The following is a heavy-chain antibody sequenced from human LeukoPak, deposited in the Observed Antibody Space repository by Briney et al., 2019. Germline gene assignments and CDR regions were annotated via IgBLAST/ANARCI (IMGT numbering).Heavy chain of an antibody. D-gene: IGHD6-25*01. V-gene: IGHV3-74*01. Sequence: PGGSLRLSCAASGFTFSSYWVHWVRQAPGKGLVWVSRINGDGRSTSYADSVKGRFTISRDNAKNTLYLQMTSLRVEDTAVYYCAAVVRSGSPFDYWGQGTLVTVS. CDR2: INGDGRST. CDR1: GFTFSSYW. CDR3: AAVVRSGSPFDY. J-gene: IGHJ4*02.